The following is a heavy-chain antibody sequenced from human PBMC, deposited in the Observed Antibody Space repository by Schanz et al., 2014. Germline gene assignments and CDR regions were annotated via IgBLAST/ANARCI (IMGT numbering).Heavy chain of an antibody. CDR3: ARGWGYDALTGYVF. CDR2: ISGYNGNT. J-gene: IGHJ4*02. Sequence: QVQLVQSGGEVKKPGASVKVSCKASGYTFRHYGISWLRQAPGQGLEWMGYISGYNGNTNYAPKVQDRVTMTTDTFTSTAYMELRSLRSDDTAVYYCARGWGYDALTGYVFWGQGTLVTVSS. V-gene: IGHV1-18*04. D-gene: IGHD3-9*01. CDR1: GYTFRHYG.